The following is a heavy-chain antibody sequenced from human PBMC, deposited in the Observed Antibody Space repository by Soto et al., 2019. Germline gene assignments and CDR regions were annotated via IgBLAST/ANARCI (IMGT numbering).Heavy chain of an antibody. J-gene: IGHJ4*02. D-gene: IGHD6-19*01. CDR2: ISSSSSTI. Sequence: EVQLVESGGGLVQPGGSLRLSCAASGFTFSTYTMNWVRQAPGKGLEWVSYISSSSSTIYYADSVKGRFTISRDNAKNSLYLQMNSRRDEDTAVYYCARGDDSSGWYNYFDYWGQGTLFTVSS. CDR1: GFTFSTYT. V-gene: IGHV3-48*02. CDR3: ARGDDSSGWYNYFDY.